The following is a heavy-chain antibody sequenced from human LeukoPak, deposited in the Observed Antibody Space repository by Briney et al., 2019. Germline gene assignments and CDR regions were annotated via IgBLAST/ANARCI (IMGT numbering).Heavy chain of an antibody. J-gene: IGHJ4*02. V-gene: IGHV3-30*01. Sequence: GGSLRLSCEVSEFTFSHFAMHWVRQAPGKGLEWVAVVSSHGNDGFYADSVKGRFTISRDNSKNTLYLQIDSVRPEDTAIYYCTRDAYNYDDFDYWGQGTLVTVSS. CDR3: TRDAYNYDDFDY. CDR1: EFTFSHFA. D-gene: IGHD5-24*01. CDR2: VSSHGNDG.